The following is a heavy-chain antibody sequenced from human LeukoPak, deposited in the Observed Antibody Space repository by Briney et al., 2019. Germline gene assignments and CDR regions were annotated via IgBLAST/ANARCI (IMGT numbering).Heavy chain of an antibody. D-gene: IGHD3-22*01. CDR1: GGTFSSYA. CDR3: ARIPDYYDSSGYSGSKDY. CDR2: IIPIFGTA. V-gene: IGHV1-69*05. Sequence: SVKVSCKASGGTFSSYAISWVRQAPGQGLEWMGGIIPIFGTANYAQKFQGRVTITTDESTSTAYMELSSLRSEDTAVYYCARIPDYYDSSGYSGSKDYWGQGTLVTVSS. J-gene: IGHJ4*02.